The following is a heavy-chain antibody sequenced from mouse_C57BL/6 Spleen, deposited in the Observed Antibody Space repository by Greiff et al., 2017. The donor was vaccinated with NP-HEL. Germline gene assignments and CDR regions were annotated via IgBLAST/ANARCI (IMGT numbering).Heavy chain of an antibody. D-gene: IGHD2-1*01. Sequence: QVQLQQSGPELVKPGASVKISCKASGYAFSSSWMNWVKQRPGKGLEWIGRIYPGDGDTNYNGKFKGKATLTADKSSSTAYMQLSSPTSEDSAVYFCARWVNYYAMDYWGQGTSVTVSS. CDR3: ARWVNYYAMDY. J-gene: IGHJ4*01. CDR2: IYPGDGDT. CDR1: GYAFSSSW. V-gene: IGHV1-82*01.